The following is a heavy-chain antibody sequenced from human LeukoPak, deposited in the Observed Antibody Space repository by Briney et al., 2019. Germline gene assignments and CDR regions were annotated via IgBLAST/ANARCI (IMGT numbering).Heavy chain of an antibody. D-gene: IGHD5-12*01. Sequence: ASVKVSCKASGGTFSSYAISWVRQAPGQGLEWMGGIIPIFGTANYALKFQGRVTITADESTSTAYMELSSLRSEDTAVYYCARGIVATDGENYYGMDVWGKGTTVTVSS. J-gene: IGHJ6*04. CDR2: IIPIFGTA. V-gene: IGHV1-69*01. CDR1: GGTFSSYA. CDR3: ARGIVATDGENYYGMDV.